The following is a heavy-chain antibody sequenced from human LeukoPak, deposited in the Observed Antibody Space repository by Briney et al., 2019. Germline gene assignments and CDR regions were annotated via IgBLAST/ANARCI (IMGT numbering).Heavy chain of an antibody. CDR3: AAQPDF. D-gene: IGHD5-18*01. V-gene: IGHV4-34*01. CDR2: INHSGST. CDR1: GGSFSGYY. J-gene: IGHJ4*02. Sequence: SETLSLTCAVYGGSFSGYYWSWIRQPPGRGLEWIGEINHSGSTNYNPSLKSRVTISVDTSKNQFSLKLSSVTAADTAVYYCAAQPDFWGQGTLVTVSS.